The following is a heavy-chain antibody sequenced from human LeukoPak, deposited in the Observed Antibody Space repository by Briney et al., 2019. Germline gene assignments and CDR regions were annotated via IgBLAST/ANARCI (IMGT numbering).Heavy chain of an antibody. V-gene: IGHV3-30*02. Sequence: PGGSLRLSCAASGFTFSSYGMHWVRQAPGKGLEWVAFIRYDGSNKYYADSVKGRFTISRDNSKNTLYLQMNSLRAEDTAVYYCAKESNPHYYDFWSGYQVDYWGQGTLVTVSS. CDR2: IRYDGSNK. CDR1: GFTFSSYG. D-gene: IGHD3-3*01. J-gene: IGHJ4*02. CDR3: AKESNPHYYDFWSGYQVDY.